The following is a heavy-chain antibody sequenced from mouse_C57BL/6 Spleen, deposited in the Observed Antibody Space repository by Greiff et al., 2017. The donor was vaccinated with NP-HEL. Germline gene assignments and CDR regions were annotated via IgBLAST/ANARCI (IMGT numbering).Heavy chain of an antibody. CDR3: ARDRYYGSYYAMDY. Sequence: EVKLVESGPGLVKPSQSLSLTCSVTGYSITSGYYWNWIRQFPGNKLEWMGYISYDGSNNYNPSLKNRISITRDTSKNQFFLKLNSVTTEDTATYYCARDRYYGSYYAMDYWGQGTSVTVSS. CDR1: GYSITSGYY. V-gene: IGHV3-6*01. D-gene: IGHD1-1*01. CDR2: ISYDGSN. J-gene: IGHJ4*01.